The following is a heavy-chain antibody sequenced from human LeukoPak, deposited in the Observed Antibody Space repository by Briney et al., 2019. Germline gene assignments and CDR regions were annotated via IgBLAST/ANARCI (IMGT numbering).Heavy chain of an antibody. D-gene: IGHD6-19*01. V-gene: IGHV3-74*01. Sequence: GGSLRLSCAASGFTFSSYWMHWVRQAPGKGLVWVSRINSDGSSTSYADSVKGRFTISRDNSKNTLYLQMNSLRAEDTAVYYCARVANEDSSGCPWCYYYYMDVWGKGTTVTVSS. CDR3: ARVANEDSSGCPWCYYYYMDV. CDR2: INSDGSST. CDR1: GFTFSSYW. J-gene: IGHJ6*03.